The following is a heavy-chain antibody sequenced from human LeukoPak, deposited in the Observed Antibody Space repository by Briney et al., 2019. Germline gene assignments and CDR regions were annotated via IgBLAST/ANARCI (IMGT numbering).Heavy chain of an antibody. Sequence: GGSLRLSCAAPGFTFSNYNMNWVRQAPGKGLEWISSITSSSSYKFYADSVKGRFTISRDNAKNSLYLQMNSLRAEDTAVYYCARDSVTKKVEELLRDAFDIWGQGTMVTVSS. J-gene: IGHJ3*02. V-gene: IGHV3-21*01. CDR1: GFTFSNYN. CDR2: ITSSSSYK. CDR3: ARDSVTKKVEELLRDAFDI. D-gene: IGHD1-26*01.